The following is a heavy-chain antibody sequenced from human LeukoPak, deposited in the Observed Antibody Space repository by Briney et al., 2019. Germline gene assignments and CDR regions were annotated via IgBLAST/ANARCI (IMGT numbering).Heavy chain of an antibody. J-gene: IGHJ5*02. V-gene: IGHV1-69*04. Sequence: SVKVSCKASGGTFSSYAISWVRQAPGQGLEWMGRIIPIFGIANYAQKFQGRVTITADKSTSTAYMELSSLRSEGTAVYYCARVSDLDYYDSSGPNWFDPWGQGTLVTVSS. D-gene: IGHD3-22*01. CDR1: GGTFSSYA. CDR2: IIPIFGIA. CDR3: ARVSDLDYYDSSGPNWFDP.